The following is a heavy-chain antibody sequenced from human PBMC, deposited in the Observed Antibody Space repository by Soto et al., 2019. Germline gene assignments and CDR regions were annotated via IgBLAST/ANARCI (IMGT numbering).Heavy chain of an antibody. CDR1: GYSVSSSDYY. CDR2: MLYSGLT. V-gene: IGHV4-39*01. D-gene: IGHD2-15*01. J-gene: IGHJ6*02. Sequence: LSLTCTVSGYSVSSSDYYWAWIRQPPGKGLEWIGSMLYSGLTYYNPSLKSRVTLSVDTSKNQFSVRLNSVTASDTAVYYCAPLSVSLSGPYGIHVWGQGTTVTVSS. CDR3: APLSVSLSGPYGIHV.